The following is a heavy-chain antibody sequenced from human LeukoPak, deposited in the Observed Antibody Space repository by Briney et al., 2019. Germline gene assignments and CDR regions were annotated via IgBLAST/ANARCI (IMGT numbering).Heavy chain of an antibody. CDR2: ISTSGDTT. CDR1: GFTFSTYA. Sequence: GESLRLSCAASGFTFSTYAMHWVRQAPGKGLEWVSIISTSGDTTYYAGSVKGRFTISRDNSKNTLFLQMNSLRAEDTAVYYCARRSPLSYYFDYWGQGTLVTVSS. V-gene: IGHV3-23*01. CDR3: ARRSPLSYYFDY. J-gene: IGHJ4*02. D-gene: IGHD2/OR15-2a*01.